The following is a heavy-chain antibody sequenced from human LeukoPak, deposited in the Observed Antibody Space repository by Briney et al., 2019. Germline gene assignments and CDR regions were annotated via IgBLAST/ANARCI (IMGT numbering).Heavy chain of an antibody. Sequence: ASVKVSCKASGYTFTSYGISWVRQAPGQGLEWMGWISAYNGNTNYAQKLQGRVTMTTDTSTSTAYMELRSLRSDDTAVYDCGREEYDFWSGYYRGHAIDYWGQGTLLTVSS. V-gene: IGHV1-18*01. D-gene: IGHD3-3*01. CDR1: GYTFTSYG. CDR2: ISAYNGNT. CDR3: GREEYDFWSGYYRGHAIDY. J-gene: IGHJ4*01.